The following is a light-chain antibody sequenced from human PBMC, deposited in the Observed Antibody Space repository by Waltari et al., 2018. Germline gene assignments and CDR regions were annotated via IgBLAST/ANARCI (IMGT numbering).Light chain of an antibody. CDR2: RNN. CDR1: HSNLGSNY. Sequence: QSVLTQPPSASETPGQRVTIPCSGSHSNLGSNYLYWYQQLPGSAPKLLIYRNNLRPSGVPDRFSASKYGTLASLVISGLRSEDEGVYYCASWDESHYVFGGGTTVTVL. J-gene: IGLJ1*01. CDR3: ASWDESHYV. V-gene: IGLV1-47*01.